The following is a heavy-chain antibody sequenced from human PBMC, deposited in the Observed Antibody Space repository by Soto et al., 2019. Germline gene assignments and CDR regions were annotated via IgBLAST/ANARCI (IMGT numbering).Heavy chain of an antibody. CDR3: AREQYYYDSSGYYTPPHYFDY. CDR2: IWYDGSNK. V-gene: IGHV3-33*01. D-gene: IGHD3-22*01. J-gene: IGHJ4*02. Sequence: QVQLVESGGGVVQPGRSLRLFCAASGFTFSSYGMHWVRQAPGKGLEWVAVIWYDGSNKYYADSVKGRFTISRDNSKNTLYLQMHSLRAEDTAVYYCAREQYYYDSSGYYTPPHYFDYWGQGTLVTVSS. CDR1: GFTFSSYG.